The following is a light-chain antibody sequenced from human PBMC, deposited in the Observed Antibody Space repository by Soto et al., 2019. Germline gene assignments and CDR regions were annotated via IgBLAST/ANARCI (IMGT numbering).Light chain of an antibody. CDR2: EVT. J-gene: IGLJ1*01. Sequence: QSALSQPASVSGSPGQSITISCTGISSDGDDYKDVSWYQQHPGKAPKLMIYEVTYRPSGVSNRFSDSKSGNTASLTISGLQAEDEADYYCSSYTSTSTVFGTGTKVTVL. CDR1: SSDGDDYKD. CDR3: SSYTSTSTV. V-gene: IGLV2-14*01.